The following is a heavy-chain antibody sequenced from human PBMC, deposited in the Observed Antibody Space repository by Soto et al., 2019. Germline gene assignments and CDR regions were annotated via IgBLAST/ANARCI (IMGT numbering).Heavy chain of an antibody. V-gene: IGHV4-59*08. CDR1: GDSISTDY. D-gene: IGHD7-27*01. CDR2: IYYGGST. Sequence: SETLSLTCTVSGDSISTDYWSWIRQSPGKGLEWIGFIYYGGSTNYNPSLKSRVTISVDTPKNQFSLMLSSVTAADTAVYYCAKNWNWGSLVHWGQGTLVTVSS. J-gene: IGHJ4*02. CDR3: AKNWNWGSLVH.